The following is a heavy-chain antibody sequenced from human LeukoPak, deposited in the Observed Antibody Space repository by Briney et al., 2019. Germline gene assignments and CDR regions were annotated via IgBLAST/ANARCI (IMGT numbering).Heavy chain of an antibody. CDR2: ISGSGGST. CDR3: AKFLREVWELQWPYPNYYMDV. D-gene: IGHD1-26*01. CDR1: GFTFSSYA. V-gene: IGHV3-23*01. Sequence: GGSLRLSCAASGFTFSSYAMSWVRQAPGKGLEWVSAISGSGGSTYYADSVKGRFTISRDNSKNTLYLQMNSLRAEDTAVYYCAKFLREVWELQWPYPNYYMDVWGKGTTVTVSS. J-gene: IGHJ6*03.